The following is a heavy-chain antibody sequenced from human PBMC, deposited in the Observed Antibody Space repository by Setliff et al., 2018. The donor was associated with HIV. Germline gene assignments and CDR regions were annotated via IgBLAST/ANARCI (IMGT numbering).Heavy chain of an antibody. CDR2: IYISGST. CDR1: GGSITSYY. D-gene: IGHD3-16*01. CDR3: ARGGGTGSFDY. V-gene: IGHV4-4*07. Sequence: SETLSLTCTVSGGSITSYYWSWIRQPAGKGLEWFGRIYISGSTNYNPPFESRVTMSIDTSKNQFSLKLSSVTAADTAVYYCARGGGTGSFDYWGQGTLVTVSS. J-gene: IGHJ4*02.